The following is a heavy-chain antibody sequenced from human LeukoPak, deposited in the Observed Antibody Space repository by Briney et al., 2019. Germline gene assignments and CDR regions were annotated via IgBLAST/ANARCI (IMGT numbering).Heavy chain of an antibody. D-gene: IGHD5-24*01. V-gene: IGHV4-30-4*01. CDR1: GGSISSGDYY. J-gene: IGHJ4*02. Sequence: PSQTLSLTCTVSGGSISSGDYYWSWIRQPSGKGLEWIGYIYYSGSTYYNPSLKSRVTISVDTSKNQFSLKLSSVTAADTAVYYCVSHRDGYNEYYFDYWGQGTLVTVSS. CDR3: VSHRDGYNEYYFDY. CDR2: IYYSGST.